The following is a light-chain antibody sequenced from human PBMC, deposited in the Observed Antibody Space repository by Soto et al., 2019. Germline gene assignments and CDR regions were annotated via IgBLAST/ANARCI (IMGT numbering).Light chain of an antibody. J-gene: IGLJ2*01. Sequence: QSVLTQPASVSGSPGQSITISCTGTSSDVGGYNYVSWYQHHPGKAPKLPIYDVSNRPSGVSNRFSGSKSGNTASLTISGLQAEDEADYYFSSYTSGSTPVVFGGGTQLTVL. CDR3: SSYTSGSTPVV. CDR2: DVS. CDR1: SSDVGGYNY. V-gene: IGLV2-14*03.